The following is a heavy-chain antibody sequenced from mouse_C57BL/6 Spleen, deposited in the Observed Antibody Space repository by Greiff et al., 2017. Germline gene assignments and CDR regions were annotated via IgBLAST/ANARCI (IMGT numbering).Heavy chain of an antibody. D-gene: IGHD2-4*01. CDR3: TRGGGLRQGGNWYFDV. Sequence: VQLQQSGTVLARPGASVKMSCKTSGYTFTSYWMHWVKQRPGQGLEWIGAIYPGNSDTSYNQKFKGKAKLTAVTSASTAYMELSSLTNEDSAVYYCTRGGGLRQGGNWYFDVWGTGTTVTVSS. CDR2: IYPGNSDT. CDR1: GYTFTSYW. J-gene: IGHJ1*03. V-gene: IGHV1-5*01.